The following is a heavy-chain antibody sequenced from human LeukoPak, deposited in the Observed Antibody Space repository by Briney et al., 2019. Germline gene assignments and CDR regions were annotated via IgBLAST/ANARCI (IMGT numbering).Heavy chain of an antibody. V-gene: IGHV3-30*02. Sequence: GGSLRLSCAASGFTFSSYGIHWVRQAPGKGLEWVAFIRYDGNNKYYADSVTGRFSISRDNSKNTVYLQMNSLRAEDTAVYYCTKEAYSSAWYGDSWGQGTLVTVSS. CDR1: GFTFSSYG. CDR2: IRYDGNNK. CDR3: TKEAYSSAWYGDS. D-gene: IGHD6-19*01. J-gene: IGHJ4*02.